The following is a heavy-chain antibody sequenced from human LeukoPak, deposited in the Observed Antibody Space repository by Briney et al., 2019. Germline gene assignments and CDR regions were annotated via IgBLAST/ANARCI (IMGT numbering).Heavy chain of an antibody. CDR2: ISSGSSYI. D-gene: IGHD1-26*01. Sequence: GGSLRLSCAASGFTFSSYSMNWVRQAPGKGLEWVSSISSGSSYIYYADSVKGRFTISRDNAKNSLYLQMNSLRAEDTAVYYCARDAPPGRIFDYWGQGTLVTVSS. CDR3: ARDAPPGRIFDY. CDR1: GFTFSSYS. V-gene: IGHV3-21*01. J-gene: IGHJ4*02.